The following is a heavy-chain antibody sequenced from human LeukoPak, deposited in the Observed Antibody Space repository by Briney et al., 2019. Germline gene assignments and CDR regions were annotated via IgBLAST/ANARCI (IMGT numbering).Heavy chain of an antibody. J-gene: IGHJ4*02. V-gene: IGHV4-34*01. CDR2: INHSGST. CDR1: GGSFSGYY. Sequence: KPSETLSLTCAVYGGSFSGYYWSWIRQPPGKGLEWIGEINHSGSTNYNPSLKSRVTISVDTSKNQFSLKLSSVTAADTAVYYCARVRSSWYFSLDYWGQGTLVTVSS. D-gene: IGHD6-13*01. CDR3: ARVRSSWYFSLDY.